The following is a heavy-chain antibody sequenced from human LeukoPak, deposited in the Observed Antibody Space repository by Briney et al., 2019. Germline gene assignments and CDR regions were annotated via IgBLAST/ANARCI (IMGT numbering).Heavy chain of an antibody. CDR2: IWYDGGNK. V-gene: IGHV3-33*08. CDR1: GFTFSSYS. CDR3: ARGSGDAFDI. Sequence: GGSLRLSCAASGFTFSSYSMNWVRQAPGKGLEWVAVIWYDGGNKYYADSVKGRFTFSRDNSKNTLCLQMNGLRAEDTAVYYCARGSGDAFDIWGQGTMVTVSS. J-gene: IGHJ3*02.